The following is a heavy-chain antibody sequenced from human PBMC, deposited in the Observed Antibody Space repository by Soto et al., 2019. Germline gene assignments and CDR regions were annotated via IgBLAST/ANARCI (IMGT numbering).Heavy chain of an antibody. D-gene: IGHD5-12*01. Sequence: QVQLQESGPGLVKPSETLSLTCTVSGGSISSYYWSWIRQPPGKGLESIGYIYYSGSTNYNPSLKSRVTISVDTSKILFSLKLSSVTAADTAVYYCARGRTRDSYNSDRDFDYWGQGTLVTVSS. CDR3: ARGRTRDSYNSDRDFDY. CDR1: GGSISSYY. V-gene: IGHV4-59*01. CDR2: IYYSGST. J-gene: IGHJ4*02.